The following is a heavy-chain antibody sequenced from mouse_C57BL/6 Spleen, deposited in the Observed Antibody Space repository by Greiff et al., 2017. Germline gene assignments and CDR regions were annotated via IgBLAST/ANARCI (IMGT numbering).Heavy chain of an antibody. V-gene: IGHV1-9*01. D-gene: IGHD1-1*01. CDR1: GYTFTGYW. J-gene: IGHJ3*01. CDR3: ARASITTVVEGFAY. CDR2: ILPGSGST. Sequence: QVQLQQSGAELMKPGASVKLSCKATGYTFTGYWIEWVKQRPGHGLEWIGEILPGSGSTNYSEKFKGKATFTADTSSNTAYMQLSSLTTEDSAIYYCARASITTVVEGFAYWGQGTLVTVSA.